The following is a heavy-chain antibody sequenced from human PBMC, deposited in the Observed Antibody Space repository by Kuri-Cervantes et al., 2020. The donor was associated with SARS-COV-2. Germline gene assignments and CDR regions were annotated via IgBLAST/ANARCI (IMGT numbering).Heavy chain of an antibody. CDR2: ISSSSSYI. V-gene: IGHV3-21*01. CDR3: ARGETGLGNDY. Sequence: GESLKISCAASGFTFSSYSMNWVRQAPGKGLEWVSSISSSSSYIYYADSEKGRFTISRDNAKNSLYLQMNSLRAEDTAVYYCARGETGLGNDYWGQGTLVTVSS. J-gene: IGHJ4*02. CDR1: GFTFSSYS. D-gene: IGHD1-1*01.